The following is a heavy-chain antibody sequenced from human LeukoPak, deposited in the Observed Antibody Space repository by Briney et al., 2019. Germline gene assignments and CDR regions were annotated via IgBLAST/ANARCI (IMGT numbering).Heavy chain of an antibody. CDR3: AKDLTYYYDSSGYGDAFDI. CDR2: IRYDGSNK. D-gene: IGHD3-22*01. Sequence: PGGPLRLSCAASGLTFSSYGMHWVRQAPGKGLEWVAFIRYDGSNKYYADSVKGRFTISRDNSKNTLYLQMNSLRAEDTAVYYCAKDLTYYYDSSGYGDAFDIWGQGTMVTVSS. V-gene: IGHV3-30*02. J-gene: IGHJ3*02. CDR1: GLTFSSYG.